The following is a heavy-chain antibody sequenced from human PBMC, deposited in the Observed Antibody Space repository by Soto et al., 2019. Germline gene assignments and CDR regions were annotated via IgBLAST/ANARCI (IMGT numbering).Heavy chain of an antibody. CDR1: GFTFDDYA. CDR2: ISWNSGSI. D-gene: IGHD6-19*01. CDR3: AKDKTGYSSGWFDY. Sequence: EVQLVESGGGLVQPGRSLRLSCAASGFTFDDYAMHWVRQAPGKGLEWVSGISWNSGSIGYADSVKGRFTISRDNAKNSLYLQMNSLRAKDTALYYCAKDKTGYSSGWFDYWGQGTLVTVSS. V-gene: IGHV3-9*01. J-gene: IGHJ4*02.